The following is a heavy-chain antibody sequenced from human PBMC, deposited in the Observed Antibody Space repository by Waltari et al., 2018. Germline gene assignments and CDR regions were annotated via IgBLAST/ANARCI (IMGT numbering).Heavy chain of an antibody. V-gene: IGHV1-69*01. CDR3: VTAIFGVVY. CDR2: IISKFSLT. Sequence: QVQLMQSGAEMAKPGSSVTVSCKASGGTFSNFAISWVRQAPGQGLEWVGGIISKFSLTTYAQKFQGRATITADESTTTSYMDLNSLQSADTAVYYCVTAIFGVVYWGQGTPVTVSS. D-gene: IGHD3-3*01. CDR1: GGTFSNFA. J-gene: IGHJ1*01.